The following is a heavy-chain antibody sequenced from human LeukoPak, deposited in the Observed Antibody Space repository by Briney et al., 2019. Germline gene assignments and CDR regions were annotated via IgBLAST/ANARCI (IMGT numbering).Heavy chain of an antibody. D-gene: IGHD4-17*01. Sequence: EAPVKVSCKASGGTFSSYAISWVRQAPGQGLEWMGGIIPIFGTANYAQKFQGRVTITTDESTSTAYMELSSLRSEDTAVYYCASDYGDYAEKAFDIWGQGTMVTVSS. CDR2: IIPIFGTA. CDR1: GGTFSSYA. J-gene: IGHJ3*02. CDR3: ASDYGDYAEKAFDI. V-gene: IGHV1-69*05.